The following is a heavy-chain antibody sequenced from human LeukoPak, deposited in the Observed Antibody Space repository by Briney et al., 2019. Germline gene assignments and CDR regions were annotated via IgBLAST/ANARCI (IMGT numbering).Heavy chain of an antibody. CDR2: IYYSGST. D-gene: IGHD6-19*01. J-gene: IGHJ5*02. V-gene: IGHV4-59*01. CDR1: GGSISSYY. CDR3: ARMTEWYSSGWYFWFDP. Sequence: SETLSLTCTVSGGSISSYYWSWIRQPPGKGLEWIGYIYYSGSTNYNPSLKSRVTISVDTSKNQFSLELSSVTAADTAVYYCARMTEWYSSGWYFWFDPWGQGTLVTVSS.